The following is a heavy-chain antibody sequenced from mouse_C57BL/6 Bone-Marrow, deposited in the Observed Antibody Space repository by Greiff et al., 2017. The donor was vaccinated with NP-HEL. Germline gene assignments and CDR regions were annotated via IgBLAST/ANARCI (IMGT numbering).Heavy chain of an antibody. CDR1: GYTFTSYW. CDR2: IYPGSGST. Sequence: QVHVKQPGAELVKPGASVKMSCKASGYTFTSYWITWVKQRPGQGLEWIGDIYPGSGSTNYNEKFKSKATLTVDTSSSTAYMQLSSLTSEDSAVYYCARESSGYGFADWGQGTLVTVSA. J-gene: IGHJ3*01. D-gene: IGHD3-2*02. V-gene: IGHV1-55*01. CDR3: ARESSGYGFAD.